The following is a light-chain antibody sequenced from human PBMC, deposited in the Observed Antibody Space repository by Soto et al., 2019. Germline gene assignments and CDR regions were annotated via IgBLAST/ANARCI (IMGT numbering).Light chain of an antibody. CDR3: QQYGNPPYT. CDR2: DAS. CDR1: QDISNY. V-gene: IGKV1-33*01. J-gene: IGKJ2*01. Sequence: DIQMTQSPSSLSASVGDRVTITCQASQDISNYLNWYQQKPGKAPKLLIYDASNLETGIQPRFSRSGSVTDFTFTISSMQPEDITTYYCQQYGNPPYTFGQGTKLEIK.